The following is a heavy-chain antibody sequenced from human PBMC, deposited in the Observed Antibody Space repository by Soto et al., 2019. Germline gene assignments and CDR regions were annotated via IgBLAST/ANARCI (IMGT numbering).Heavy chain of an antibody. CDR1: GGSISSSSYY. Sequence: KASETLSLTCTVSGGSISSSSYYWGWIRQPPGKGLEWIGSIYYSGSTYYNPSLKSRVTISVDMSKNQFSLKLSSVTAADTAVYYCARHPYGDLYYFDYWGQGTLVTVSS. D-gene: IGHD4-17*01. CDR3: ARHPYGDLYYFDY. J-gene: IGHJ4*02. CDR2: IYYSGST. V-gene: IGHV4-39*01.